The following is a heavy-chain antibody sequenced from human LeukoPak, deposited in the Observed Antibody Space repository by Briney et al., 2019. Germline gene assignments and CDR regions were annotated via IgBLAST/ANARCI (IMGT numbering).Heavy chain of an antibody. CDR2: IYYSGIT. D-gene: IGHD5-12*01. CDR1: GGSISSFY. J-gene: IGHJ4*02. CDR3: ASGGYSGYAFDY. Sequence: SETLSLTCTVSGGSISSFYWSWIRQPPGKRLQWIGYIYYSGITRYNPSLKSRVTISVDTSKNQFSLKLSSVTAADTAVYYCASGGYSGYAFDYWGQGILVTVSS. V-gene: IGHV4-59*01.